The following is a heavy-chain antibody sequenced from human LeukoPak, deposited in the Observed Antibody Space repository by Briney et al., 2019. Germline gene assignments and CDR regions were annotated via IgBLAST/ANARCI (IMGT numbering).Heavy chain of an antibody. CDR3: ARSSGWYG. Sequence: GGSLRLSCTAAGFTFSTYGIHWVRQTPGKGLEWVAVISSDGKTQYYADSVKGRFTVSRDNSKNTLYLQMNSLRAEDTAVYYCARSSGWYGWGQGTLVTVSS. V-gene: IGHV3-30*03. D-gene: IGHD6-19*01. CDR1: GFTFSTYG. J-gene: IGHJ4*02. CDR2: ISSDGKTQ.